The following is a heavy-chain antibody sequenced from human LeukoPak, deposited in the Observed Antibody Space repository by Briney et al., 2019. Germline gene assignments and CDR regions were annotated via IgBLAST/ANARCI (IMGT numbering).Heavy chain of an antibody. CDR3: AKGNWRYFDY. CDR2: IYYSGST. Sequence: PSQTLSLTCTVSGGSISTGGYYWSWIRQHPGKDLEWIGYIYYSGSTYYNPSLKSRVTISVDTSKNQFSLKLTSVTAADTAVYYCAKGNWRYFDYWGQGTLVTVSS. CDR1: GGSISTGGYY. V-gene: IGHV4-31*03. D-gene: IGHD1-1*01. J-gene: IGHJ4*02.